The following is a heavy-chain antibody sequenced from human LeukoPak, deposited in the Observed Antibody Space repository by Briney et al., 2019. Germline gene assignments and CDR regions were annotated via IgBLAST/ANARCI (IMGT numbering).Heavy chain of an antibody. CDR2: ISGSGDNT. CDR1: GFSFGSYA. J-gene: IGHJ2*01. V-gene: IGHV3-23*01. CDR3: ARDQGLLTGWYFDL. D-gene: IGHD1-20*01. Sequence: GGSLRLSCAASGFSFGSYALSWVRQAPGKGLEWVSVISGSGDNTHYTDPVKGRFTIPRDNSKNTLYLQMNSLRAEDTAVYYCARDQGLLTGWYFDLWGRGTLVTVSS.